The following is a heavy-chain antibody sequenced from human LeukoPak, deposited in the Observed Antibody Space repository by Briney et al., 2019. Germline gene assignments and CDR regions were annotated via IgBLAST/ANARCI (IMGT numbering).Heavy chain of an antibody. Sequence: GGSLRLSCAASGFAFSTYGMHWVRQAPGKGLEWVAFIRLDGSNTKYADSVKGRFTISRDNSKNTLYLQMNSLRIEDTAVYYCARGLFRITMVRGVLYAFDIWGQGTMVTVSS. CDR2: IRLDGSNT. CDR3: ARGLFRITMVRGVLYAFDI. V-gene: IGHV3-30*02. D-gene: IGHD3-10*01. J-gene: IGHJ3*02. CDR1: GFAFSTYG.